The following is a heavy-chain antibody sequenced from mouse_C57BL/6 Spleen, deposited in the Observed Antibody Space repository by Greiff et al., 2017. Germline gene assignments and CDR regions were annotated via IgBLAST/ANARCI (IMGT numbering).Heavy chain of an antibody. Sequence: VHLVESGAELVKPGASVKMSCKASGYTFTTYPIEWMKQNHGKSLEWIGNFHPYNDDTKYNEKFKGKATLTVEKSSSTVYLELSRLTSDDSAVYYCARRSRHYWYFCVWGTGTTVTVSS. CDR2: FHPYNDDT. CDR3: ARRSRHYWYFCV. J-gene: IGHJ1*03. CDR1: GYTFTTYP. D-gene: IGHD1-1*01. V-gene: IGHV1-47*01.